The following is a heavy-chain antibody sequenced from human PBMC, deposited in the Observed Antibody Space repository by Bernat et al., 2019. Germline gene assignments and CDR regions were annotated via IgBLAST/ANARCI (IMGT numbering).Heavy chain of an antibody. CDR3: ARYGYALYFDD. CDR2: IIPIIDIA. J-gene: IGHJ4*02. CDR1: GGTFSSYT. D-gene: IGHD5-18*01. Sequence: QVQLVQSGAEVKKPGSSVKVSCKASGGTFSSYTISWVRQAPGQGLEWMGRIIPIIDIANYAQKFQGRVTITADKSTSTAYMELSSLRSEDTAVYYCARYGYALYFDDWGQGTLVTVSS. V-gene: IGHV1-69*02.